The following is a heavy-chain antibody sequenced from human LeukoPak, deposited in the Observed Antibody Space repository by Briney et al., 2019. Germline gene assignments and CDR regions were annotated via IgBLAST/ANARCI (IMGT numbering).Heavy chain of an antibody. J-gene: IGHJ6*02. Sequence: GGSLRLSCAASGFTFSSYGMHWVRKAPGKGLEWVAFIRYDGSNKYYADSVEGRFTISRDNSKNTLYLQMNSLRAEDTAVYYCAKDLVSIVVVPAAVLYYGMDVWGQGTTVTVSS. CDR3: AKDLVSIVVVPAAVLYYGMDV. CDR1: GFTFSSYG. CDR2: IRYDGSNK. D-gene: IGHD2-2*01. V-gene: IGHV3-30*02.